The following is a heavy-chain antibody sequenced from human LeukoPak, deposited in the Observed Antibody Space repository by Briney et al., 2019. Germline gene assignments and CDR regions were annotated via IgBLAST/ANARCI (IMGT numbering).Heavy chain of an antibody. CDR2: IYYSGST. V-gene: IGHV4-39*07. CDR3: ARVDGDYVRWFDP. J-gene: IGHJ5*02. CDR1: GGSISSSSYY. Sequence: SETLSPTCTVSGGSISSSSYYWGWIRQPPGKGLEWIGSIYYSGSTYYNPSLKSRVTISVDTSKNQFSLKLSSVTAADTAVYYCARVDGDYVRWFDPWGQGTLVTVSS. D-gene: IGHD4-17*01.